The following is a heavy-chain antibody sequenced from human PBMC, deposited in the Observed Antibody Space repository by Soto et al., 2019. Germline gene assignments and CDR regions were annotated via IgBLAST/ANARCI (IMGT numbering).Heavy chain of an antibody. CDR1: GFSFDEYA. V-gene: IGHV3-9*01. CDR2: ISWNSATI. D-gene: IGHD3-22*01. Sequence: EVQLVESGGGLVKPGGSLRLSCSASGFSFDEYALHWVRQTPGKGLEWVSGISWNSATIEFADSVKGRFDISRDNAKNSLYLQMNSLTTEDTAVYFCAKVRGRTYYYDTFDVWGQGTMVTVS. CDR3: AKVRGRTYYYDTFDV. J-gene: IGHJ3*01.